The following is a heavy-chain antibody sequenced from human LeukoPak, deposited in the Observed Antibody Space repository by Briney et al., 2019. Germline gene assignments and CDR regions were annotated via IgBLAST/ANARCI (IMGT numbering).Heavy chain of an antibody. Sequence: GGSLRLSCAASGFTFSSYSMNWVRQAPGKGLEWDSSISGSSTYIYYADSVKGRFTISRDNPKNSLYLQMNSLRAEDTAVYYCARDLRSSGWYYFDYWGQGTLVTVSS. CDR3: ARDLRSSGWYYFDY. CDR2: ISGSSTYI. V-gene: IGHV3-21*01. CDR1: GFTFSSYS. D-gene: IGHD6-19*01. J-gene: IGHJ4*02.